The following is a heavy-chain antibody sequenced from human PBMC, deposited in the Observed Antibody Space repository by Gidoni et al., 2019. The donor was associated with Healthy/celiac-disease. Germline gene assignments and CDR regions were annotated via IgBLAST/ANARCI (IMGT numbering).Heavy chain of an antibody. J-gene: IGHJ4*02. CDR2: ISSNGGST. CDR3: ATGERIAVAGPDYFDY. D-gene: IGHD6-19*01. Sequence: QAPGKGLEYVSAISSNGGSTYYANSVKGRFTISRDNSKNTLYLQMGSLRAEDMAVYYCATGERIAVAGPDYFDYWGQGTLVTVSS. V-gene: IGHV3-64*01.